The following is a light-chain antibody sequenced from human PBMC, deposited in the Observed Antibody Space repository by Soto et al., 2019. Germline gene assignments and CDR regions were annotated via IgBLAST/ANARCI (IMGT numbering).Light chain of an antibody. J-gene: IGLJ2*01. CDR3: QTWGAGTVV. Sequence: QPVLTQSPSVSASLGASVKLTCTLSSGHSSYAIAWHQQQPEKGPRYLMKLNSDGSHSKGDGIPDRFSGSSSGAARYLTISSLQSEDEADYYCQTWGAGTVVFGGGTKLTGL. CDR1: SGHSSYA. CDR2: LNSDGSH. V-gene: IGLV4-69*01.